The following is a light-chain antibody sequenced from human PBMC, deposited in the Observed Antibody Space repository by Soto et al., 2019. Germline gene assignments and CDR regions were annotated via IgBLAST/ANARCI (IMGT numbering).Light chain of an antibody. CDR2: KAS. CDR1: QSISGG. J-gene: IGKJ1*01. CDR3: QEYSSHSRT. Sequence: DIQMTQAPSTLSASVGDRVTITCRASQSISGGLAWYQQKPGKAPNLLIYKASSLESGVTSRFSGSGSGTEFNLTISSLQPDDFATYYCQEYSSHSRTFGQGTNVEVK. V-gene: IGKV1-5*03.